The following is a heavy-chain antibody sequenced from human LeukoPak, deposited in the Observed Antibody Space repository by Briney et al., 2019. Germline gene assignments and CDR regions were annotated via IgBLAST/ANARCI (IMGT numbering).Heavy chain of an antibody. Sequence: GGSLRLSCAASGFTFSNFWMHWVRQAPGKGLEWVAVISYDGSNKYYADSVKGRFTISRDNSKSTLYLQMNSLRAEDTAVYYCARDARSIAAAGTAGFDYWGQGTLVTVSS. V-gene: IGHV3-30*03. CDR1: GFTFSNFW. D-gene: IGHD6-13*01. CDR3: ARDARSIAAAGTAGFDY. CDR2: ISYDGSNK. J-gene: IGHJ4*02.